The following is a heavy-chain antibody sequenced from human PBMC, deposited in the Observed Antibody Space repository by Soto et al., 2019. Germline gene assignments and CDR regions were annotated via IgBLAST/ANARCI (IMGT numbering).Heavy chain of an antibody. CDR1: GSTFSSYA. V-gene: IGHV3-30-3*01. Sequence: LRLSCAASGSTFSSYAMHWVRQAPGKGLEWVAVISYDGNNKYYADSVKGRFTISRDNSKNTLYLQMNSLRAEDTAVYYCARPPNPIVLMGGPFDYWGQGTLVTVSS. D-gene: IGHD2-8*01. CDR2: ISYDGNNK. J-gene: IGHJ4*02. CDR3: ARPPNPIVLMGGPFDY.